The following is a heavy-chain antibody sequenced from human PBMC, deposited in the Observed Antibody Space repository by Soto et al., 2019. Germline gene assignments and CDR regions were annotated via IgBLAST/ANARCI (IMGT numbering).Heavy chain of an antibody. V-gene: IGHV4-34*01. CDR3: ARCVLRYFESWYFDL. D-gene: IGHD3-9*01. Sequence: PSETLSLTCAVYGGSFSGYYWSWIRQPPGKGLEWIGEINHSGSTNYNPSLKSRVTISVDTSKNQFSLKLSSVTAADTAVYYCARCVLRYFESWYFDLWGRGTLVTVSS. CDR2: INHSGST. CDR1: GGSFSGYY. J-gene: IGHJ2*01.